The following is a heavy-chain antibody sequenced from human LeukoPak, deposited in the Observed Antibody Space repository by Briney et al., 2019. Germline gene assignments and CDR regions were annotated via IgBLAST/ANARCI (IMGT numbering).Heavy chain of an antibody. CDR2: IYYSGNT. Sequence: SETLSLTCNVSGGSISSYYWSWIRQPPGKGLEWIGYIYYSGNTNYNPSLKSRVTISSDTSKNQFSLKLTSVTAADTAVYYCARAGGIRTAALDLDYWGQGTLVTVSS. CDR3: ARAGGIRTAALDLDY. D-gene: IGHD6-25*01. V-gene: IGHV4-59*01. J-gene: IGHJ4*02. CDR1: GGSISSYY.